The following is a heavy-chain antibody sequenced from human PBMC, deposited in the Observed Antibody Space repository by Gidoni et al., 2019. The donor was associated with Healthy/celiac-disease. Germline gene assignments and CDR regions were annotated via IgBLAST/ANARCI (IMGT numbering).Heavy chain of an antibody. J-gene: IGHJ3*02. CDR1: GGSISSGGYS. D-gene: IGHD3-22*01. Sequence: QLQLQESGSGLVKPSQTLSLTCAVSGGSISSGGYSWSWIRQPPGKGLEWIGYIYHSGSTYYNPSLKSRVTISVDRSKNQFSLKLSSVTAADTAVYYCARGYYYDSSGYLEDAFDIWGQGTMVTVSS. V-gene: IGHV4-30-2*01. CDR3: ARGYYYDSSGYLEDAFDI. CDR2: IYHSGST.